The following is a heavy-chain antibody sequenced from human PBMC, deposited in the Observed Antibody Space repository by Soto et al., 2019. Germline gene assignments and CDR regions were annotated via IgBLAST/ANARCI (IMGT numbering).Heavy chain of an antibody. J-gene: IGHJ5*02. CDR2: ISSSGNFI. V-gene: IGHV3-21*01. CDR1: GFTFSSYS. CDR3: ARVDTVTTNYWFDP. Sequence: GGSLRLSCAASGFTFSSYSMNWVRQAPGKGLEWVSFISSSGNFIYYADSVKGRFTISRDKAKNSLYLQINSLRAEETAVYYCARVDTVTTNYWFDPWGQGTMVTVSS. D-gene: IGHD4-4*01.